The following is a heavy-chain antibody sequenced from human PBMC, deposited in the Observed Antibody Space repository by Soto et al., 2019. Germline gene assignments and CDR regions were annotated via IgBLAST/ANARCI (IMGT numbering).Heavy chain of an antibody. D-gene: IGHD3-10*01. J-gene: IGHJ4*02. Sequence: QVQLQESGPGLVKPSQTLSLTCTVSGGSISSDDYYWTWIRQSPGKGLEWIGYIYSSGSTYYNPSLKSRVAMSVDTSKIQFCLKLSSVTAADTALYYCARGHRFGESRSDYWGQGTLVTVSS. CDR1: GGSISSDDYY. CDR2: IYSSGST. V-gene: IGHV4-30-4*01. CDR3: ARGHRFGESRSDY.